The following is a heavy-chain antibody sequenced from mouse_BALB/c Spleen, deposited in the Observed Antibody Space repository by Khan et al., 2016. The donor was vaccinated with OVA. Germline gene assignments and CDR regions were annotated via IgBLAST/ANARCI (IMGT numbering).Heavy chain of an antibody. V-gene: IGHV3-2*02. CDR3: AITARIKY. CDR1: GYSITSGYG. J-gene: IGHJ2*01. CDR2: ISYSGST. Sequence: EVKLQESGPGLVKPSQSLSLTCTVTGYSITSGYGWNWIRQFPGNKLEWMGYISYSGSTKYNPSLKSRISITRDTSKNQFFLQLNSVTTDDTATYYCAITARIKYWGQGTTLTVSS. D-gene: IGHD1-2*01.